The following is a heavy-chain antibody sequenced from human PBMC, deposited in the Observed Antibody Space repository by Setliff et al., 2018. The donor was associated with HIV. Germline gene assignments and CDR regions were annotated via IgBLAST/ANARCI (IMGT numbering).Heavy chain of an antibody. CDR1: GYTFTSYG. Sequence: EASVKVSCKSSGYTFTSYGISWVRQAPGQGLEWMGWISGYNGNTNYAQRFRGRVTMTADPSTSTVYMELRSLRSDDTAVYYCARDESSSVREYWGQGTQVTVSS. D-gene: IGHD6-6*01. V-gene: IGHV1-18*01. CDR3: ARDESSSVREY. CDR2: ISGYNGNT. J-gene: IGHJ4*02.